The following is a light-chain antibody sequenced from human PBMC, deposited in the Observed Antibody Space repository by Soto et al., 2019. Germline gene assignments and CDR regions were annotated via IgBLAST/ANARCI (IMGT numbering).Light chain of an antibody. CDR3: QSYDSSLRGPV. V-gene: IGLV1-40*01. CDR1: SSNIGAGYD. CDR2: GNS. Sequence: QSVLTQPPSVSGAPGQRVTISCTGSSSNIGAGYDVHWYQQLPGTAPTPLIRGNSDRPSGVPGRFSGSKSGTSASLAITGLQAEDEADYFCQSYDSSLRGPVFGGGTKLTVL. J-gene: IGLJ2*01.